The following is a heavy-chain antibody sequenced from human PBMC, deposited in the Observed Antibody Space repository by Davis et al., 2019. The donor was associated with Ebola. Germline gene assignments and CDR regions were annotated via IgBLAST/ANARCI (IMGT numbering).Heavy chain of an antibody. CDR3: ARAPYYYDVSGFYVDY. CDR2: IYPSDSDT. Sequence: GESLKISCQASGYTFTSYWIGWVRQMPGKGLEWMGLIYPSDSDTVYSPSFQGQVNISVDKSITTAYLQWSSLKASDTATYYGARAPYYYDVSGFYVDYWGQGTLVTVSS. J-gene: IGHJ4*02. D-gene: IGHD3-22*01. CDR1: GYTFTSYW. V-gene: IGHV5-51*01.